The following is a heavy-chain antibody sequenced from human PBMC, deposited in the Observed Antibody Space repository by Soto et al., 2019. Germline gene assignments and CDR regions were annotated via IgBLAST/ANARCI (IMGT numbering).Heavy chain of an antibody. V-gene: IGHV3-11*01. CDR1: GFTFSDHY. Sequence: QVQLVESGGGLVKPGGSLRLSCAASGFTFSDHYMSWIRQAPGKGLEWVSYISSSGNSKYYADSVKGRFTISRDNAKNSLYLQMNSLRGEDTAVYYCARVGGTGWITDSWVQGTLVTVSS. D-gene: IGHD6-19*01. CDR3: ARVGGTGWITDS. J-gene: IGHJ4*02. CDR2: ISSSGNSK.